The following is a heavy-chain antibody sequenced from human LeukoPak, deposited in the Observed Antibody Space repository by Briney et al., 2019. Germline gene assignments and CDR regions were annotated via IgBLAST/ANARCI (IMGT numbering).Heavy chain of an antibody. Sequence: PGGSLRLSCAASGLSFSDYGMHWVRQAPGKGLEWVSAISGSGGSTYYADSVKGRFTISRDNAKNSLYLQMNSLRAEDTALYYCAKGSALPMTTVTSYYFDYWGQGTLVTVSS. CDR2: ISGSGGST. CDR3: AKGSALPMTTVTSYYFDY. V-gene: IGHV3-23*01. J-gene: IGHJ4*02. D-gene: IGHD4-17*01. CDR1: GLSFSDYG.